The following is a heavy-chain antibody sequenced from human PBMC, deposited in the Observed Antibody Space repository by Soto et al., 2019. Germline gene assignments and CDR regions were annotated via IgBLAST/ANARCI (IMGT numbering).Heavy chain of an antibody. CDR1: GGSISSSSYY. V-gene: IGHV4-39*01. Sequence: PSETLSLTCTVSGGSISSSSYYWGWIRQPPGKGLEWIGSIYYSGSTYYNPSLKSRVTISVDTSKNQFSLKLSSVTAADTAVYYCARQIMIVEFDPWGQGTLVTVSS. J-gene: IGHJ5*02. D-gene: IGHD3-22*01. CDR2: IYYSGST. CDR3: ARQIMIVEFDP.